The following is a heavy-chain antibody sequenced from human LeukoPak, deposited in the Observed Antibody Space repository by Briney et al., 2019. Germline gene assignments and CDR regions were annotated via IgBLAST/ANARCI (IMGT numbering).Heavy chain of an antibody. CDR2: IYYSGST. CDR1: GGSISSGGYY. D-gene: IGHD3-22*01. J-gene: IGHJ4*02. Sequence: PSQTLSLTCTVSGGSISSGGYYWSWIRQHPGKGLEWIGYIYYSGSTYYNPSLKSRVTISVDTSKNQFSLKLSSVTAADTAVYYCASTYYYDSSGYRASGYFDYWGQGTLVTVPS. V-gene: IGHV4-31*03. CDR3: ASTYYYDSSGYRASGYFDY.